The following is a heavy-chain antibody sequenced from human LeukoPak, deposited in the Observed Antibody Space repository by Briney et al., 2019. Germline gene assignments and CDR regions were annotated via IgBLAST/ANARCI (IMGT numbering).Heavy chain of an antibody. D-gene: IGHD3-22*01. CDR1: GFTFSSYA. CDR2: ISGSGGST. CDR3: AKDPYYDSSGYQLDY. V-gene: IGHV3-23*01. J-gene: IGHJ4*02. Sequence: GGSLRLSCAASGFTFSSYAMSWVRQAPGKGLEWVSAISGSGGSTYYADSVKGRFTISRDNSKSTLYLQMNSLRAEDTAVYYCAKDPYYDSSGYQLDYWGQGTLVTVSS.